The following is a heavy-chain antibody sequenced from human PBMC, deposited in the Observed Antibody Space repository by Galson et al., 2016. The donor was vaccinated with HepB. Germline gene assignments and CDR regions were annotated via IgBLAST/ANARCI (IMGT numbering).Heavy chain of an antibody. V-gene: IGHV1-69*13. CDR3: AKNKDYYDSSSYYDY. CDR2: IIPIFGTT. CDR1: GGAFNSYA. Sequence: SVKVSCKASGGAFNSYAFGWVRQAPGQGLEWMGGIIPIFGTTNYAQKFQGRLTITSDEATSTAYMELSSLVSEDTAVYYCAKNKDYYDSSSYYDYWGQGTLVTVSS. D-gene: IGHD3-22*01. J-gene: IGHJ4*02.